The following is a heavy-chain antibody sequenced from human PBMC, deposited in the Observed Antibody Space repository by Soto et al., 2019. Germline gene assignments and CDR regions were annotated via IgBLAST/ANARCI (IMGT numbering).Heavy chain of an antibody. CDR1: EFTFSSYE. D-gene: IGHD6-13*01. J-gene: IGHJ4*02. CDR2: ISSSGSTI. Sequence: GGSLRLSCVASEFTFSSYEMNWVRQAPGKGLEWVSYISSSGSTIYYTDSVKGRFTISRDNAKKSLYLQMNSLRAEDTAVYYCVRFGGAAAGPGDYWGQGTLVTVSS. CDR3: VRFGGAAAGPGDY. V-gene: IGHV3-48*03.